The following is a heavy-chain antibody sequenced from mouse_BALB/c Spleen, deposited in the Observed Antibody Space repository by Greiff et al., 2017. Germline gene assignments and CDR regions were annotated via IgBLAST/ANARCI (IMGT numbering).Heavy chain of an antibody. Sequence: QVQLKESGPGLVQPSQSLSITCTASGFSLTSYGVHWVRQSPGKGLEWLGVIWSGGSTDYNAAFISRLSISKDNSKSQVFFKMNRLQANDTAIYYCARSIGSSYYFDYWGQGTTLTVSS. CDR1: GFSLTSYG. V-gene: IGHV2-2*02. J-gene: IGHJ2*01. CDR3: ARSIGSSYYFDY. CDR2: IWSGGST. D-gene: IGHD1-1*01.